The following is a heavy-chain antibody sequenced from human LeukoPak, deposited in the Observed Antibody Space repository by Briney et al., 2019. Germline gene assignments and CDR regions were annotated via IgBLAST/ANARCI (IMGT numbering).Heavy chain of an antibody. CDR2: ISYDGSNI. CDR3: ARDKGWFGEYGDY. D-gene: IGHD3-10*01. Sequence: GGSLRLSCAASGFTFSSYAMHWVRQAPGKGLEWVAVISYDGSNIYYADSVKGRFTISRDNSKNTLSLQMNSLRPEDTAVYYCARDKGWFGEYGDYWGQGTLVTVSS. V-gene: IGHV3-30-3*01. CDR1: GFTFSSYA. J-gene: IGHJ4*02.